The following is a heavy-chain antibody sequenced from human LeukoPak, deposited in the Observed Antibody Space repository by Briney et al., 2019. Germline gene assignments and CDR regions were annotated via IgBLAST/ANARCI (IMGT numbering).Heavy chain of an antibody. J-gene: IGHJ5*02. V-gene: IGHV5-51*01. CDR3: ARASVGVAYNWFDP. CDR2: IYSGDFDT. Sequence: GASLQISCTASGSGFTNYWIGWVRPLRRKGRGWRGIIYSGDFDTRYSPSFQGQVTISADKSISTAYLQWSSLKASDTAMYYCARASVGVAYNWFDPWGQGTLVTVSS. CDR1: GSGFTNYW. D-gene: IGHD1-26*01.